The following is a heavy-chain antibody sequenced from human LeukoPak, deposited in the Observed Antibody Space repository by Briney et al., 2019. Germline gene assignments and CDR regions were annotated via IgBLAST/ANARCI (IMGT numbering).Heavy chain of an antibody. J-gene: IGHJ4*02. CDR1: GYTFTSYY. CDR2: INPSGGST. Sequence: GASVTVSCKASGYTFTSYYMHWVRQAPGQGLEWMGIINPSGGSTSYAQKFQGRVTMTRDMSTSTVYMELSSLRSEDTAVYYCARDPQHVDTARVSASFYFDYWGQGTLVTVSS. CDR3: ARDPQHVDTARVSASFYFDY. D-gene: IGHD5-18*01. V-gene: IGHV1-46*01.